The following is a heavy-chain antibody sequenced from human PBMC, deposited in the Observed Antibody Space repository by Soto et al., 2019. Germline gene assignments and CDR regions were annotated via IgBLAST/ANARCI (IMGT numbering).Heavy chain of an antibody. CDR2: IIPIFGTV. J-gene: IGHJ2*01. V-gene: IGHV1-69*13. CDR3: AIGNHRRLPPWSSDL. D-gene: IGHD6-25*01. Sequence: SVKVSCKASGGTFSNYPISWVRQAPGQGLEWMGGIIPIFGTVNYAQKFQGRVTLTADESTSTAYMELSSLRSEDAAVYYCAIGNHRRLPPWSSDLCDRAPLLTRSS. CDR1: GGTFSNYP.